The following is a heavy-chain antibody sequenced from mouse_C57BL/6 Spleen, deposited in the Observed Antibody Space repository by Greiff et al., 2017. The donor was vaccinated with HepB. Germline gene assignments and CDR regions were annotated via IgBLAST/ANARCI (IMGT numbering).Heavy chain of an antibody. CDR3: ARSLYDYAAWFAY. CDR2: IHPNSGST. J-gene: IGHJ3*01. Sequence: VQLQQPGAELVKPGASVKLSCKASGYTFTSYWMHWVKQRPGQGLEWIGMIHPNSGSTNYNEKFKSKATLTVDKSSSTAYMQLSSLTSEDSAVYYCARSLYDYAAWFAYWGKGTLVTVSA. D-gene: IGHD2-4*01. V-gene: IGHV1-64*01. CDR1: GYTFTSYW.